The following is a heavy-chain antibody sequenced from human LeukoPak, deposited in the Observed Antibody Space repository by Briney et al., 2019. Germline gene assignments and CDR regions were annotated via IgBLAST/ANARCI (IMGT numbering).Heavy chain of an antibody. D-gene: IGHD4-11*01. CDR3: AKGDDYPGYMDV. CDR2: IWYDGSNK. J-gene: IGHJ6*03. V-gene: IGHV3-33*06. Sequence: GRSLRLSYAASGFTFSSYGMHWVRQAPGKGLEWVAVIWYDGSNKYYADSVKGRFTISRDNSKNTLYLQMNSLRAEDTAVYYCAKGDDYPGYMDVWGKGTTVTVSS. CDR1: GFTFSSYG.